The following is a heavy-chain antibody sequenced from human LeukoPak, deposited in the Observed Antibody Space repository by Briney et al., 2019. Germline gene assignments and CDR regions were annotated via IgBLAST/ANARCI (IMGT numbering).Heavy chain of an antibody. V-gene: IGHV1-69*13. CDR2: IIPIFGTA. D-gene: IGHD5-12*01. J-gene: IGHJ4*02. Sequence: GASVKVSCKASGGTFSSYAISWVRQAPGQGLEWMGGIIPIFGTASYAQKFRGRVTITADESTSTAYMELSSLRSEDTAVYYCARAEYSGYDYRADYWGQGTLVTVSS. CDR1: GGTFSSYA. CDR3: ARAEYSGYDYRADY.